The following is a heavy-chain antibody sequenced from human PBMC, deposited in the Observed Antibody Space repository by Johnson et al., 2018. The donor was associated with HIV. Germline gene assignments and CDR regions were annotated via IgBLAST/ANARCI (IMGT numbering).Heavy chain of an antibody. CDR3: ARGQIAARWSDALHF. CDR1: GFSLGSFG. D-gene: IGHD6-6*01. V-gene: IGHV3-30*03. J-gene: IGHJ3*01. CDR2: ISYDGTEK. Sequence: QVQLVESWGGVVQPGRSLRLSCAASGFSLGSFGMHWVRQAPGKGLVWVAVISYDGTEKYYAESVKARFTISRDNSKNTLYLVINRVRPEDTAVYYCARGQIAARWSDALHFWGQGTKVTISS.